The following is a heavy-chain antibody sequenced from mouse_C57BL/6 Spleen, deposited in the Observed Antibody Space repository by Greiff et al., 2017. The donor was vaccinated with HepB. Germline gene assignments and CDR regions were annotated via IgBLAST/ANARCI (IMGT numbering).Heavy chain of an antibody. CDR3: ARGRGCSSPMDY. CDR2: ISSGSSTI. Sequence: EVKLVESGGGLVKPGGSLKLSCAASGFTFSDYGMHWVRQTTEEGLEWVAYISSGSSTIYYADTVKGRFTISRDNAKNTVFLQMSSLRSEDTAMYYCARGRGCSSPMDYWGQGTSVTVSS. J-gene: IGHJ4*01. V-gene: IGHV5-17*03. CDR1: GFTFSDYG. D-gene: IGHD1-1*01.